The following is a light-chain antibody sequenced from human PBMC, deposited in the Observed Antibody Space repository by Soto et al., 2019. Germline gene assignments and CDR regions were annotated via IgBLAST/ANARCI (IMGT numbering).Light chain of an antibody. CDR1: SSNIGNND. Sequence: QSVLTQPPSVSAAPGQKVTISCSGSSSNIGNNDVSWYQQLPVTVPKLLIYDDNKRSSGIPDRFSGSKSGTSATLGITGLQTGDEADYYCGTWDSSLSAVLFGGGTKLTVL. CDR3: GTWDSSLSAVL. J-gene: IGLJ2*01. CDR2: DDN. V-gene: IGLV1-51*01.